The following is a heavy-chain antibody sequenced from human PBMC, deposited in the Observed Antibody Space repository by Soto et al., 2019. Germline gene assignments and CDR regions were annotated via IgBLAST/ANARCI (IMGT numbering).Heavy chain of an antibody. J-gene: IGHJ4*02. Sequence: ASVKVSCKASGCTFTSYAMHWVRQAPGQRLEWMGWINAGNGNTKYSQKFQGRVTITRDTSASTAYMELSSLRSEDTAVYYCARRIQLWLPYFDYWGQGTLVTVSS. V-gene: IGHV1-3*01. CDR3: ARRIQLWLPYFDY. CDR1: GCTFTSYA. D-gene: IGHD5-18*01. CDR2: INAGNGNT.